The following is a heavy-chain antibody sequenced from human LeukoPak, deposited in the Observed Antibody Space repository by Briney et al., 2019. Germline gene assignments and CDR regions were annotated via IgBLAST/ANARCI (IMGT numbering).Heavy chain of an antibody. D-gene: IGHD6-19*01. CDR2: IYYSGST. Sequence: SETPSLTCTVSGGSISSDYWSWIRQSPGKGLEWIGYIYYSGSTNYNPSLKSRVAISVDTSKNQFSLNLYSVTAADTAVYYCARSSCRGGWYDWGQGTLVTVSS. V-gene: IGHV4-59*08. J-gene: IGHJ4*02. CDR1: GGSISSDY. CDR3: ARSSCRGGWYD.